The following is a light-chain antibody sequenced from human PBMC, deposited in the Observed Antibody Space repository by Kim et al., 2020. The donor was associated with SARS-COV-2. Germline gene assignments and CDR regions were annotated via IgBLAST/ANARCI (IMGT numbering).Light chain of an antibody. Sequence: GHAITMSYTGVRWDFSGKSNASWYQQHPVDAPKHMIYEVSKRPSGVPDRFSGSNSGNTTSLTVSGLQAEDEADYYCSSYAGSNNLVFGGGTQLTVL. J-gene: IGLJ2*01. CDR2: EVS. CDR1: RWDFSGKSN. CDR3: SSYAGSNNLV. V-gene: IGLV2-8*01.